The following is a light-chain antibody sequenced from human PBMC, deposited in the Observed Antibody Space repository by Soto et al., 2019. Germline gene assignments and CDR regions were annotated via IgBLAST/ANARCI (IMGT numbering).Light chain of an antibody. Sequence: EIVLTQSPCTLSWSRWEGSTLSFRASQSIYTKLAWYQKKSGQAPRLLIYDASTRAYGIPDRFSGSGSGTDFSLTISRLEPEDFAVYYCQQYAGSLYTFAQGTK. CDR2: DAS. V-gene: IGKV3-20*01. CDR3: QQYAGSLYT. J-gene: IGKJ2*01. CDR1: QSIYTK.